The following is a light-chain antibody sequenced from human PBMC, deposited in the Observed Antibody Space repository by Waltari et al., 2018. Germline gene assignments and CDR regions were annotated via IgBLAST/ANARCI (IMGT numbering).Light chain of an antibody. V-gene: IGLV1-47*01. CDR2: RNN. J-gene: IGLJ3*02. Sequence: QSVLTLPPSASPTPGQSVTISCSGSRSNIGVHYVYCYQQVPGTAPTLLIYRNNQRPSGVPDRFSGSKSGTSASLAISGLRSEDEADYYCAVWDDSLRGGVFGGGTKLTVL. CDR3: AVWDDSLRGGV. CDR1: RSNIGVHY.